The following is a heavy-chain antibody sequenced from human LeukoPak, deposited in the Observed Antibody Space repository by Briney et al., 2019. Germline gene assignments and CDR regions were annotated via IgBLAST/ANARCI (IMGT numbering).Heavy chain of an antibody. J-gene: IGHJ6*02. CDR2: ISSSSSYI. D-gene: IGHD3-16*01. V-gene: IGHV3-21*01. CDR1: GFTFSSYS. Sequence: SGGSLRLSCAASGFTFSSYSMNWVRQAPGKGLEWVSSISSSSSYIYYADSVKGRFTISGDNAKNSLYLQMNSLRAEDTAVYYCARDRAMGDYYYYGMDVWGQGTTVTVSS. CDR3: ARDRAMGDYYYYGMDV.